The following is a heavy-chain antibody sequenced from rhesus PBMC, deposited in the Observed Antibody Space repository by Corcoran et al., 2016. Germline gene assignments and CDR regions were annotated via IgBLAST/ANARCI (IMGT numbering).Heavy chain of an antibody. V-gene: IGHV4-169*02. Sequence: QLQLQESGPGLVKPSEPLSVTCAVSGGSISSSYWSWIRQAPGKGLEWIGYIYGSGSSTNYNPSLKSRVTLSVDTSKNQLSLKLSSVTAADTAVYYCASELAAAFRGRFDVWGPGVLVTVSS. CDR3: ASELAAAFRGRFDV. D-gene: IGHD6-25*01. J-gene: IGHJ5-1*01. CDR1: GGSISSSY. CDR2: IYGSGSST.